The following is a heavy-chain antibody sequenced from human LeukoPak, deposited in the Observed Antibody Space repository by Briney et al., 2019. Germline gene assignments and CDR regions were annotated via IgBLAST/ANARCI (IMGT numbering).Heavy chain of an antibody. CDR3: ARDPLGGQLLQDNWFDP. D-gene: IGHD2-2*01. J-gene: IGHJ5*02. CDR1: GFTFSSYW. Sequence: PGGSLRLSCAASGFTFSSYWMSWVRQAPGKGLEWVANIKQDGSEKYYVDSVKGRFTISRGNAKNSLYLQMNSLRAEDTAVYYCARDPLGGQLLQDNWFDPWGQGTLVTVSS. CDR2: IKQDGSEK. V-gene: IGHV3-7*01.